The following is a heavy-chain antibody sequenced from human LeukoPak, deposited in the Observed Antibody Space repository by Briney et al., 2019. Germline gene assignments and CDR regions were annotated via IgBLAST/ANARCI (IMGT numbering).Heavy chain of an antibody. CDR3: GRSIAAAGRFDP. Sequence: GGSLRLSCAASGFTVSNNYMNWVRQAPGKGLEWVSVIYSAGSTYYADSVKGRFTISRDNSKNTLYLQMNSLRAEDTAVYYCGRSIAAAGRFDPWGQGTQVTVSS. CDR1: GFTVSNNY. D-gene: IGHD6-13*01. J-gene: IGHJ5*02. CDR2: IYSAGST. V-gene: IGHV3-53*01.